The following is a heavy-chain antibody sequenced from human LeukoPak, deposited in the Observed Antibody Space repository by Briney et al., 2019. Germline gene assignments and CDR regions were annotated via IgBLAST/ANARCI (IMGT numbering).Heavy chain of an antibody. CDR2: ISYDGSNK. CDR1: GFTFSSYA. J-gene: IGHJ4*02. CDR3: ARERAKYSSSWYFGY. D-gene: IGHD6-13*01. Sequence: GGSLRLSCAASGFTFSSYAMHWARQAPGKGLEWVAVISYDGSNKYYADSVKGRFTISRDNSKNTLYLQMNSLRAEDTAVYYCARERAKYSSSWYFGYWGQGTLVTVSS. V-gene: IGHV3-30*04.